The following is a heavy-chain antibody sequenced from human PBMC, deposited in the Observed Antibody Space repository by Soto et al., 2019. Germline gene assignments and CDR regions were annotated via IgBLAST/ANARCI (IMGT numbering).Heavy chain of an antibody. V-gene: IGHV3-30*02. CDR1: GCTFSSYG. Sequence: PGGSLRLSCAAAGCTFSSYGMHWVRQAPGKGLEWVAVIWYDGSNKYYADSVKGRFTISRDNSKNTQYLQMSSLRADDTAVYYCVKGEYYYDSSGYYPFDYWGQGTLVTVSS. CDR3: VKGEYYYDSSGYYPFDY. J-gene: IGHJ4*02. D-gene: IGHD3-22*01. CDR2: IWYDGSNK.